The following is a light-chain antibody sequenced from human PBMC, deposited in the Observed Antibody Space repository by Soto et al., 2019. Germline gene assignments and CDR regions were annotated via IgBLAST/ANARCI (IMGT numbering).Light chain of an antibody. Sequence: EIVLTQSPATLSLSPGERATLSCRASQSVSSYLAWYQQKPGQAPRLLIYDASNRATGIPARFSGSGSGTDFTLNISSLEPEDFAVYYCQQRSNWHTFGGGTKVEIK. J-gene: IGKJ4*01. CDR1: QSVSSY. CDR3: QQRSNWHT. V-gene: IGKV3-11*01. CDR2: DAS.